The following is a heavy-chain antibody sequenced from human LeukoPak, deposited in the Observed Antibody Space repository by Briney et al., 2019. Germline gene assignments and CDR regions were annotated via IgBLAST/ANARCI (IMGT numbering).Heavy chain of an antibody. V-gene: IGHV3-7*01. CDR2: INQDGSRK. CDR3: ARDREGGFDY. D-gene: IGHD1-26*01. Sequence: GGSLRLSCAASGFTFNSHWMSWVRQAPGKGLEWVAHINQDGSRKFYADSVKGRFTISRDNSKNTLGLQMNSLRGDDTAVYYCARDREGGFDYWGQGALVTVSS. J-gene: IGHJ4*02. CDR1: GFTFNSHW.